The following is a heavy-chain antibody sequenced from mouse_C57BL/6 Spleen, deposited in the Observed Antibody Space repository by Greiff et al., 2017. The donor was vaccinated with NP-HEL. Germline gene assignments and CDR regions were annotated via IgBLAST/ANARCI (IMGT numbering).Heavy chain of an antibody. CDR2: IWSGGST. CDR3: ARNWYRYYAMDY. Sequence: QVQLQQSGPGLVQPSQSLSITCTVSGFSLTSYGVHWVRQSPGKGLEWLGVIWSGGSTDYNAAFISRLSISKDNSKSQVFFKMNSLQADDTAIYYCARNWYRYYAMDYWGQGTSVTVSS. V-gene: IGHV2-2*01. CDR1: GFSLTSYG. D-gene: IGHD1-1*02. J-gene: IGHJ4*01.